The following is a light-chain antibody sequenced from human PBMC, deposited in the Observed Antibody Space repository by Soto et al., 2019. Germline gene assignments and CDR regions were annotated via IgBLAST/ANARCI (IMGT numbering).Light chain of an antibody. Sequence: QSALTQPPSASGSPGQSVTISCTGTINDVGTYNYVSWYQQHPGKAPKLMIYEVNERPSGVPNRFSGSKSGNTASLTVSGLQVEDEADYYCSSYAGSNNYVVFGGGTKRTVL. V-gene: IGLV2-8*01. CDR1: INDVGTYNY. CDR2: EVN. CDR3: SSYAGSNNYVV. J-gene: IGLJ2*01.